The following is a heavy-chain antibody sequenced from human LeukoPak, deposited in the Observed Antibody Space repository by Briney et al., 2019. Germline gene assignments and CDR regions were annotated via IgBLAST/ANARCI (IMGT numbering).Heavy chain of an antibody. D-gene: IGHD3-9*01. CDR3: ARDVPDILTNWFDP. Sequence: GGSLRLSCASSGFTFSSYSMNWVRQAPGKGLEWVSSISSSSSYIYYADSVKGRFTISRDNAKNSLYLQMNSLRAEDTAVYYCARDVPDILTNWFDPWGQETLVTVSS. J-gene: IGHJ5*02. V-gene: IGHV3-21*03. CDR1: GFTFSSYS. CDR2: ISSSSSYI.